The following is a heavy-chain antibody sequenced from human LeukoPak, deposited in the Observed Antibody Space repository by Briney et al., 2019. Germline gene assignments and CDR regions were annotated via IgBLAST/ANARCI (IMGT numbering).Heavy chain of an antibody. V-gene: IGHV3-7*01. CDR2: INPDGSEE. Sequence: GGSLRLSCAASGFTFRSYWMTWLRQAPGKELELVAHINPDGSEESYADSVKGRFTISRDNAKNSLHLQMNYLRVEDTADYYCARDPYIKAFDIWGQGTMVTVSS. D-gene: IGHD1-14*01. CDR1: GFTFRSYW. CDR3: ARDPYIKAFDI. J-gene: IGHJ3*02.